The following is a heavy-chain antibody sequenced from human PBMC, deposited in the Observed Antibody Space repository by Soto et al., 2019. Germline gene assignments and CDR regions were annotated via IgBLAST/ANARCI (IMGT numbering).Heavy chain of an antibody. CDR1: GFTLSAYS. D-gene: IGHD2-2*01. J-gene: IGHJ6*03. CDR2: ITSSSSHK. V-gene: IGHV3-21*01. CDR3: VAKCTSTTCYAGLRFYMDV. Sequence: GGSLSLSCAASGFTLSAYSMNWVRQAPGKGLEWVSSITSSSSHKYYADSVKGRFTISRENAKKSLYLQMSSLRADDTAVYYCVAKCTSTTCYAGLRFYMDVWGKGTTVTVSS.